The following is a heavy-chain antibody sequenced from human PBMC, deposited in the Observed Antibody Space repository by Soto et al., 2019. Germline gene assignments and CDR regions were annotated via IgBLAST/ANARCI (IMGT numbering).Heavy chain of an antibody. J-gene: IGHJ2*01. D-gene: IGHD3-22*01. CDR1: GGSISSGDYY. CDR3: ARTYYYDSSGYYTYWYFDL. V-gene: IGHV4-30-4*01. CDR2: IYYSGST. Sequence: QVQLQESGPGLVKPSQTLSLTCTVSGGSISSGDYYWSWIRQPPGKGLEWIGYIYYSGSTYYNPSLTKRGTISVDTSKNQFSLKLSSVTAADTAVYYCARTYYYDSSGYYTYWYFDLWGRGTLVTVSS.